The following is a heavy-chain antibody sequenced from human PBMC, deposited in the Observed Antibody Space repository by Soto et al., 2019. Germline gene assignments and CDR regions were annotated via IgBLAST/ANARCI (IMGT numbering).Heavy chain of an antibody. CDR1: GYTLTELS. D-gene: IGHD3-3*01. CDR3: ATDGYYDFWSGYSPAL. J-gene: IGHJ3*01. V-gene: IGHV1-24*01. Sequence: ASVKVSCKVSGYTLTELSMHWVRQAPGKGLEWMGGFDPEDGETIYAQKFQGRVTMTEDTSTDTAYMELSSLRSEDTAVYYCATDGYYDFWSGYSPALWGQGTMVTVSS. CDR2: FDPEDGET.